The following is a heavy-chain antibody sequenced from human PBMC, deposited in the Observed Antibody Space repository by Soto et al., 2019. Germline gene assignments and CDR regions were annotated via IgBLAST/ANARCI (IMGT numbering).Heavy chain of an antibody. CDR1: GDSISGYY. D-gene: IGHD3-16*01. V-gene: IGHV4-59*08. Sequence: PSETLSLTCTVSGDSISGYYWSWIRQPPGKGLEWIGCIYYSGSSNYNPSLKSRLTISVDTSKNQFSLKLNSMTAADTAVYYCARHDYGSGSTYFDYWGQGTLVTVSS. CDR3: ARHDYGSGSTYFDY. J-gene: IGHJ4*02. CDR2: IYYSGSS.